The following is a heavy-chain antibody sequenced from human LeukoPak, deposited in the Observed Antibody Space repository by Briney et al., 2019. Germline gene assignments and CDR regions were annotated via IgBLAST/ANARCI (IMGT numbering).Heavy chain of an antibody. V-gene: IGHV1-8*03. J-gene: IGHJ4*02. D-gene: IGHD3-3*01. CDR1: GGTFSSYA. CDR3: ARGRFWSGYPLSY. CDR2: MNPNSGNT. Sequence: ASVKVSCKASGGTFSSYAISWVRQAPGQGLEWMGWMNPNSGNTGYAQKFQGRVTITRNTSIGTAYMELSSLRSEDTAVYYCARGRFWSGYPLSYWGQGTLVTVSS.